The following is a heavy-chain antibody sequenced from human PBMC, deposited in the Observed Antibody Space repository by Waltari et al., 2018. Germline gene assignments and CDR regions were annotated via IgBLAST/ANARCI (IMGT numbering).Heavy chain of an antibody. J-gene: IGHJ4*02. CDR2: IYYSGST. CDR1: GGSLSSYY. V-gene: IGHV4-59*01. D-gene: IGHD3-10*01. Sequence: QVQLQESGPGLVKPSETLSLTCTVSGGSLSSYYWSWIRQPPGKGLEWIGYIYYSGSTNYNPSLKSRVTISVDTSKNQFSLKLSSVTAADTAVYYCASVPYYGSPGRFDYWGQGTLVTVSS. CDR3: ASVPYYGSPGRFDY.